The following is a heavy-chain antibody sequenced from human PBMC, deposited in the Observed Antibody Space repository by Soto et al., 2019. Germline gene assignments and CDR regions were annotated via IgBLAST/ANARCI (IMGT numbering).Heavy chain of an antibody. D-gene: IGHD6-13*01. CDR3: ARAWLPPSSIAAAGTYPADYYGMDV. CDR1: GGTFSSYA. Sequence: SVKVSCKASGGTFSSYAISWVRQAPGQGLEWMGGIIPIFGTANYAQKFQGRVTITADESTSTAYMELSSLRSEDTAVYYCARAWLPPSSIAAAGTYPADYYGMDVWGQGTTVTVS. J-gene: IGHJ6*02. V-gene: IGHV1-69*13. CDR2: IIPIFGTA.